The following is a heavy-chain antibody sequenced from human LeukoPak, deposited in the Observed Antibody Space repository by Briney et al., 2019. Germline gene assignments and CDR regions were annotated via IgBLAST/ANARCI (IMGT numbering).Heavy chain of an antibody. CDR1: GGSISNYY. CDR3: ARTREEMAPFDAFDI. Sequence: SETLSLTCTVSGGSISNYYWSWIRQPPGKGLEWIGYVHYSGSTNYNPALKSGVTISVDTSKNQFSLKLSSVTAADTAVYYCARTREEMAPFDAFDIWGQGTMVTVSS. D-gene: IGHD5-24*01. J-gene: IGHJ3*02. CDR2: VHYSGST. V-gene: IGHV4-59*01.